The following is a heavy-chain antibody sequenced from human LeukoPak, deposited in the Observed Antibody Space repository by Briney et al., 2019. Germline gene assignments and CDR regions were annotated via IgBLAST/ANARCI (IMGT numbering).Heavy chain of an antibody. CDR3: TRAITYFYGSVTYDWFDS. V-gene: IGHV3-74*01. J-gene: IGHJ5*01. D-gene: IGHD3-10*01. Sequence: GGSLRLSCAASGFTFDTYNFNWVRQAPGKGLMWVARIKSDGSTIYADSVQGRFTISRDNAKNMVYLQMNSLRADDTAIYYCTRAITYFYGSVTYDWFDSWGQGTRVTVSS. CDR2: IKSDGST. CDR1: GFTFDTYN.